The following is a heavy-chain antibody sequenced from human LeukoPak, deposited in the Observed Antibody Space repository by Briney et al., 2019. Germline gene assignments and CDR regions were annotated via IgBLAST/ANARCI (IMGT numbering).Heavy chain of an antibody. D-gene: IGHD3-22*01. J-gene: IGHJ4*02. Sequence: GGSLRLSCEDSGFTFRSYEMNWVRQAPGKGLEWIAYLSSSGSAFSYADSVKGRFTISRDNSKNTLYLQMNSLRAEDTAVYYCAKGKVERWLSNWGQGTLVTVSS. CDR3: AKGKVERWLSN. CDR2: LSSSGSAF. V-gene: IGHV3-48*03. CDR1: GFTFRSYE.